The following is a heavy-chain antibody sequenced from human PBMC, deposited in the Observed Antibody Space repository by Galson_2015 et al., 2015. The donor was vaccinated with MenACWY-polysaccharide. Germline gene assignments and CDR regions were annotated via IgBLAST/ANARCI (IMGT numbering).Heavy chain of an antibody. Sequence: SLRLSCAASGFTFGDYYMSWIRQAPGKGLEWVSSIPSRGGIIYYADSVKGRFTISRDNAQNSLFLQMNSLSAEDTAVYYCARGGGRFPENYYFDYWGQGTLVTVSS. J-gene: IGHJ4*02. CDR2: IPSRGGII. D-gene: IGHD3-16*01. CDR3: ARGGGRFPENYYFDY. V-gene: IGHV3-11*04. CDR1: GFTFGDYY.